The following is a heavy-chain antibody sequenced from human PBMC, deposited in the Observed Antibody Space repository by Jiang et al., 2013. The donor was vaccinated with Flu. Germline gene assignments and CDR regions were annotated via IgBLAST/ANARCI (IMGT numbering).Heavy chain of an antibody. V-gene: IGHV1-3*01. CDR3: ARRYTSSETDDY. J-gene: IGHJ4*02. CDR2: INAANGIT. CDR1: GYTFINYG. Sequence: CKASGYTFINYGIHWVRQAPGQSLEWMGWINAANGITKYSQKFQGRVTITRDTSASTAYMELSSLRSEDTAVYYCARRYTSSETDDYWGQGTLVTVSS. D-gene: IGHD6-13*01.